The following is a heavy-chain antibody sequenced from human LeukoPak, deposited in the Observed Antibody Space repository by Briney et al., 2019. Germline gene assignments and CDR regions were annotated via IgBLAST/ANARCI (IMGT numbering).Heavy chain of an antibody. Sequence: ASVKVSCKASGYTFTGYYMHWVRQAPGQGLEWMGWINPNSGGTNYAQKFQGRVTMTRDTSISTAHMELSRLRSDDTAVYYCARISSGWYNYFDYWGQGTLVTVSS. J-gene: IGHJ4*02. V-gene: IGHV1-2*02. D-gene: IGHD6-19*01. CDR3: ARISSGWYNYFDY. CDR1: GYTFTGYY. CDR2: INPNSGGT.